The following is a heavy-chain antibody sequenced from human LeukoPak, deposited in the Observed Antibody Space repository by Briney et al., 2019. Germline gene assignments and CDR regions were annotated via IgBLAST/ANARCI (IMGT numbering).Heavy chain of an antibody. D-gene: IGHD3-3*01. V-gene: IGHV4-59*01. CDR3: ARHGRGFLDY. Sequence: PSETLSLTCTVSGDSISSYYWSWIRQPPGKGLEWIGYISYSGDTNYNPSLKSRVTMSVDTSKNQFSLTLSSVTAADTAVYYCARHGRGFLDYWGQGTLVTVSS. CDR2: ISYSGDT. J-gene: IGHJ4*02. CDR1: GDSISSYY.